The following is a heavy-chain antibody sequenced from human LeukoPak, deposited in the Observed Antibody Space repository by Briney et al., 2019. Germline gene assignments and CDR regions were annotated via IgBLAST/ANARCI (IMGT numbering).Heavy chain of an antibody. D-gene: IGHD1-26*01. CDR1: GYTFTGYY. J-gene: IGHJ3*02. CDR2: INPNSGGT. Sequence: ASVKVSCKASGYTFTGYYMLWVRQAPGQGLEWMGWINPNSGGTNYAQKFQGRVTMTRDTSINTAYMELSRLRSDDTAVYYCARDSGSYGAFDIWGQGTVVTVSS. V-gene: IGHV1-2*02. CDR3: ARDSGSYGAFDI.